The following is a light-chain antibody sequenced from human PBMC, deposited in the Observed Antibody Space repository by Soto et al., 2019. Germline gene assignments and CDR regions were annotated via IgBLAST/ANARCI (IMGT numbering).Light chain of an antibody. Sequence: DIPMTQSPSSLSASVGDRVTITCRASQGISNDLAWYQQKPGKVPKLLIYAASTLQSGVPSRFSGSGSGTDFTLTISSLQPEDVVTYYCQKYNSAPPFTFGPGTKVDIK. CDR3: QKYNSAPPFT. J-gene: IGKJ3*01. CDR2: AAS. V-gene: IGKV1-27*01. CDR1: QGISND.